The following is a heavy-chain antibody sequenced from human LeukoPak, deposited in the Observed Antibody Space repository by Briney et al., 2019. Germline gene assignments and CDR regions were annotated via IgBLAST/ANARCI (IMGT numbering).Heavy chain of an antibody. Sequence: ASVKVSCKASGYTFTSYGISWVRQAPGQGLEWMGWISAYNGNTNYAQKLQGRVTMTTDTSTSTAYMELRSLRSDDTAVYYCARDSVVVAATGTCYYYYMDVWGKGTTVTVSS. CDR2: ISAYNGNT. J-gene: IGHJ6*03. V-gene: IGHV1-18*01. CDR1: GYTFTSYG. D-gene: IGHD2-15*01. CDR3: ARDSVVVAATGTCYYYYMDV.